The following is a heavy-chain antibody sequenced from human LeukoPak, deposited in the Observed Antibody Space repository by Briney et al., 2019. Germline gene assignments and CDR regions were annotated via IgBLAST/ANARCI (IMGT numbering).Heavy chain of an antibody. CDR2: INHSGST. J-gene: IGHJ6*03. D-gene: IGHD3-10*01. CDR3: ARALRQFGYYYYYMDV. Sequence: SETLSLTCAVYGGSFSGSYWTWIRQPPGKGLERIGEINHSGSTNYNPSLKSRVTISADTSNNQFSLKLKSVTAADTAVYYCARALRQFGYYYYYMDVWGKGTTVTVSS. V-gene: IGHV4-34*01. CDR1: GGSFSGSY.